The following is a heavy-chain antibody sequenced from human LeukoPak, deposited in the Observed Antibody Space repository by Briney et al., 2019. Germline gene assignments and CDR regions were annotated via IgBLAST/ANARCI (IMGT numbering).Heavy chain of an antibody. D-gene: IGHD2-2*02. CDR2: IKPDGSEK. J-gene: IGHJ6*03. CDR1: GITFSSNW. CDR3: ARDGCTSISCYTRGDV. V-gene: IGHV3-7*01. Sequence: GGSLRLSCAAAGITFSSNWMSWVRQAPGKGLEWVANIKPDGSEKYYVDSVKGRFTISRDNAKNSLYLQMNSLRAEDSAVYYCARDGCTSISCYTRGDVWGKGTMVTVSS.